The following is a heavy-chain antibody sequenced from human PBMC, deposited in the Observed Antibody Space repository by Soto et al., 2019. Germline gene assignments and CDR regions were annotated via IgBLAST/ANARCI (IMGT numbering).Heavy chain of an antibody. D-gene: IGHD2-15*01. CDR1: GGSIYRSGYY. J-gene: IGHJ4*02. V-gene: IGHV4-39*01. CDR2: IDYNGVT. CDR3: GKVLVGATGHTDSDS. Sequence: QVQLQESGPGLVKPSETLSLTCTVSGGSIYRSGYYWGWIRQPPGRGLEWIGNIDYNGVTYSNPSLMSRVTISRDTSKNQFSLKLTSVTAADTALYYCGKVLVGATGHTDSDSWGPGTLVAVSS.